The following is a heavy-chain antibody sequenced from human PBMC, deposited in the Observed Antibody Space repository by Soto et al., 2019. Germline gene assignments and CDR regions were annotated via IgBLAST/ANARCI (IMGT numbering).Heavy chain of an antibody. CDR3: ARAEARTYCYDSSGYAGSWFDP. J-gene: IGHJ5*02. CDR1: GYTFTSYD. D-gene: IGHD3-22*01. V-gene: IGHV1-8*01. CDR2: MNPNSGNT. Sequence: ASVKVSCKASGYTFTSYDINWVRQATGQGLDGMGWMNPNSGNTGYAQKFQGRVTMTRNTSISTAYMEMSSLRSEDTAVYYCARAEARTYCYDSSGYAGSWFDPWGQGTLVTVSS.